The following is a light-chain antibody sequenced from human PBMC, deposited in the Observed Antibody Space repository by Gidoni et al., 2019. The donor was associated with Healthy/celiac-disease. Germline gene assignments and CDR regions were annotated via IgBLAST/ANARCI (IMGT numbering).Light chain of an antibody. CDR2: DAS. V-gene: IGKV3-11*01. CDR3: QQRSNWPP. Sequence: EIVLTQSPATLSLSPGERATLSCRASQSVSSYLAWYQQPPGQAPRLLIYDASNRATGIPARFSGSGSGTDFTLTISSLEPEDFAVYYCQQRSNWPPFGGGTKVEIK. J-gene: IGKJ4*01. CDR1: QSVSSY.